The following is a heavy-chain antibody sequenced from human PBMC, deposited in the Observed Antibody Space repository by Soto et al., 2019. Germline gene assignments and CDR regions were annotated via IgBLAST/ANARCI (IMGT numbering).Heavy chain of an antibody. D-gene: IGHD4-17*01. CDR2: MNPNNGNT. J-gene: IGHJ5*02. CDR1: GYTFTSYD. V-gene: IGHV1-8*01. CDR3: ARGVIDYGDYGRGYNWFDP. Sequence: ASVKVSCKASGYTFTSYDINWVRQATGQGLEWMGWMNPNNGNTGYAQKFQSSVTMTRNTSISTAYMELSSLRSEDTAVYYCARGVIDYGDYGRGYNWFDPWGQGTLVTVSS.